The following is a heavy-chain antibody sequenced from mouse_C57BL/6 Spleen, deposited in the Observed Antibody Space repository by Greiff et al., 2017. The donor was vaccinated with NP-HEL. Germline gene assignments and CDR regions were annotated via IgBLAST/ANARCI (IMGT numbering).Heavy chain of an antibody. CDR2: ISYDGSN. J-gene: IGHJ2*01. D-gene: IGHD3-2*02. CDR1: GYSITSGYY. CDR3: ARGSSGYVVYFDY. V-gene: IGHV3-6*01. Sequence: EVQLQESGPGLVKPSQSLSLTCSVTGYSITSGYYWNWIRQFPGNKLEWMGYISYDGSNNYNPSLKNRISITRDTSKNQFFLKLNSVTTEDTATYYCARGSSGYVVYFDYWGQGTTLTVSS.